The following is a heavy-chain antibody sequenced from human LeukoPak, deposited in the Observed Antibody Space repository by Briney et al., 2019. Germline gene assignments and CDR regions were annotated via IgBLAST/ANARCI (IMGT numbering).Heavy chain of an antibody. CDR1: GFTFNKNW. Sequence: GGSLRLSCAASGFTFNKNWMSWVRQVPGKGLEWVANIRQNGTDITYVDSVEGRFTISRDNAKNSLFLQMNSLRAEDTAVYYCARSRDFIPGFTYGYVDYWGQGILVTVSS. CDR2: IRQNGTDI. V-gene: IGHV3-7*01. J-gene: IGHJ4*02. CDR3: ARSRDFIPGFTYGYVDY. D-gene: IGHD3-10*01.